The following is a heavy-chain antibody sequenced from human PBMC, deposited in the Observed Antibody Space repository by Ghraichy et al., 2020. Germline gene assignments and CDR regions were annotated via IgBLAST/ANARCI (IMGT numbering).Heavy chain of an antibody. CDR1: GFTFRNYW. D-gene: IGHD6-13*01. CDR3: AREGGYYFDY. V-gene: IGHV3-7*01. CDR2: IRQDGNEK. J-gene: IGHJ4*02. Sequence: ETLSLTCEASGFTFRNYWMSWVRQAPGKGLEWVANIRQDGNEKYHVDSVKGRFTISRDNAKKSLYLQMNSLRAEDTAVYYCAREGGYYFDYWGQGTLVTVSS.